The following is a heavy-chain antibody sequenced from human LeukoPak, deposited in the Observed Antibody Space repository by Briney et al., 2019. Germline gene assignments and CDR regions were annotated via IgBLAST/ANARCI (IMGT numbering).Heavy chain of an antibody. CDR1: GFTFGDYA. CDR2: IRSKAYGGTT. D-gene: IGHD3-3*01. Sequence: PGGSLRLSCTASGFTFGDYAMGWVRQAPGKGLEWVGFIRSKAYGGTTEYAASVKGRFTISRDDSKSIAYLQMNSLKTEDTAVYYCTRLGITIFGVVIIPGDYFDYWGQGTLVTVSS. CDR3: TRLGITIFGVVIIPGDYFDY. V-gene: IGHV3-49*04. J-gene: IGHJ4*02.